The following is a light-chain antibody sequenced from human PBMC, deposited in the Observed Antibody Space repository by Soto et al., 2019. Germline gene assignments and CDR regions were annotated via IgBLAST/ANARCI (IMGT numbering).Light chain of an antibody. J-gene: IGLJ2*01. CDR3: QSYDSSLRGV. Sequence: QSVLTQSPSASGTPGQRVSISCSGSTSNIGTNTVSWYQHVPGTAPKLLIYSNDQRPSAVPGRFSGSKSGTSASLAITGLQAEDEADYYCQSYDSSLRGVFGGGTKLTVL. V-gene: IGLV1-44*01. CDR2: SND. CDR1: TSNIGTNT.